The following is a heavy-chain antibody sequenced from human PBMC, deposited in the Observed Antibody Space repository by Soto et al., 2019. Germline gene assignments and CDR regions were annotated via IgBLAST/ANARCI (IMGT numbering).Heavy chain of an antibody. CDR3: ARSGKIFGVVIMPFDY. V-gene: IGHV4-59*01. CDR2: IYYSGST. J-gene: IGHJ4*02. CDR1: GGSISSYY. D-gene: IGHD3-3*01. Sequence: SETLSLTCTVSGGSISSYYWSWIRQPPGKGLEWIGYIYYSGSTNYNPSLKGRVTISVDTSKNQFSLKLSSVNAADTAVYYCARSGKIFGVVIMPFDYWGQGTLVTGS.